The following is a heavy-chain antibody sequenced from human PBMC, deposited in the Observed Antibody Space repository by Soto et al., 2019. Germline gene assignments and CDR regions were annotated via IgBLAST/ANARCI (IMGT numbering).Heavy chain of an antibody. Sequence: QLQLQESGPGLVKPSETLSLTCTASGGSISSSSYYWAWIRQPPGKGLEWIASVYYSGSTYYNPSLKSRVAISVDTSKNQFSLNLYSVTAADAAIYFCARRAGGNSYYGMDVWGQGTTVTVSS. D-gene: IGHD3-16*01. J-gene: IGHJ6*02. V-gene: IGHV4-39*01. CDR3: ARRAGGNSYYGMDV. CDR2: VYYSGST. CDR1: GGSISSSSYY.